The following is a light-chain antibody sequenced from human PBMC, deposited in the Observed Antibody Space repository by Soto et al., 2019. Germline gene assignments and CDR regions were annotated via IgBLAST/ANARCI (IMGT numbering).Light chain of an antibody. CDR3: SSYTSGSTLYV. V-gene: IGLV2-14*01. J-gene: IGLJ1*01. Sequence: ALTQPASVSGSPGQSITIPCTGTSSDVGGSEYVSWYQQHPGKAPKAMIYEVSDRPSGVSHRFSGSKSANTAALTISGLQPEDEADYYCSSYTSGSTLYVFGTGTKVTVL. CDR2: EVS. CDR1: SSDVGGSEY.